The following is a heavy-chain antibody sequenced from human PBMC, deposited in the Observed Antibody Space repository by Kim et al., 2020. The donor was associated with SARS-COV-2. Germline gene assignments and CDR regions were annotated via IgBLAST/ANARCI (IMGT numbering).Heavy chain of an antibody. CDR1: GGSFSGYY. Sequence: SETLSLTCAVYGGSFSGYYWSWIRQPPGKGLEWIGEINHSGSTNYNPSLKSRVTISVDTSKNQFSLKLSSVTAADTAVYYCARVRYCSSTSCRSVTDYW. CDR2: INHSGST. D-gene: IGHD2-2*01. V-gene: IGHV4-34*01. CDR3: ARVRYCSSTSCRSVTDY. J-gene: IGHJ4*01.